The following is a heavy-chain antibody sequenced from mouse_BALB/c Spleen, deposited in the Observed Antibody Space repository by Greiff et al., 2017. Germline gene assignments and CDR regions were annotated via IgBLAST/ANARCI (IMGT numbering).Heavy chain of an antibody. V-gene: IGHV1S127*01. CDR2: IDPSNSET. CDR3: ARNYYGSSWAWFAY. J-gene: IGHJ3*01. CDR1: GYTFTSYW. Sequence: VQRVESGPELVRPGASVKMSCKASGYTFTSYWMHWVKQRPGQGLEWIGMIDPSNSETRLNQKFKDKATLNVDKSSNTAYMQLSSLTSEDSAVYYCARNYYGSSWAWFAYWGQGTLVTVSA. D-gene: IGHD1-1*01.